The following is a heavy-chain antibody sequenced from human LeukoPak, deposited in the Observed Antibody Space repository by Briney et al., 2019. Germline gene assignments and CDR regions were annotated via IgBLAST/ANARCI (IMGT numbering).Heavy chain of an antibody. V-gene: IGHV3-23*01. D-gene: IGHD3-10*01. CDR1: GFTFSSYG. J-gene: IGHJ4*02. Sequence: PGGSLRLSCAGSGFTFSSYGMSWVRQTPGKGLEWVTAISGRGVSTFYVDSVEARFTISIDNSKNTLVLQMNSLRADDTAVYYCRTDRVARDDYTSGNYFSPLGWGQGTLVFVSS. CDR2: ISGRGVST. CDR3: RTDRVARDDYTSGNYFSPLG.